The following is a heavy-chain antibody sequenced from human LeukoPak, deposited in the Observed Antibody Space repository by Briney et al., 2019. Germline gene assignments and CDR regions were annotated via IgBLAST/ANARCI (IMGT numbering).Heavy chain of an antibody. CDR1: GGSFSGYY. J-gene: IGHJ4*02. CDR3: ARGSVRGVKFDY. V-gene: IGHV4-34*01. Sequence: SETLSLTCAVYGGSFSGYYWSWIRQPPGKGLEWIGETNHSGSTNYNPSLKSRVTISVDTSKNQFSLKLSSVTAADTAVYYCARGSVRGVKFDYWGQGTLVTVSS. CDR2: TNHSGST. D-gene: IGHD3-10*01.